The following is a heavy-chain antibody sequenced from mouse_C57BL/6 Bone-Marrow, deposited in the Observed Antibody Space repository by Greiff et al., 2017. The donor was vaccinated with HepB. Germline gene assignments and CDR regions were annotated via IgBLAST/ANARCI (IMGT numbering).Heavy chain of an antibody. D-gene: IGHD2-1*01. CDR3: ASYGNYSYAMDY. J-gene: IGHJ4*01. Sequence: QVQLQQPGAELVRPGSSVKLSCKASGYTFTSYWMDWVKQRPGQGLEWIGNIYPSDSETHYNQKFKDKATLTVDKSSSTAYMQLSSLTSADSAVYYCASYGNYSYAMDYWGQGTSVTVSS. CDR1: GYTFTSYW. CDR2: IYPSDSET. V-gene: IGHV1-61*01.